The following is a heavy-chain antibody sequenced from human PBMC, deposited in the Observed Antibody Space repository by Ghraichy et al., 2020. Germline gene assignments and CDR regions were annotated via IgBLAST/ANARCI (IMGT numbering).Heavy chain of an antibody. J-gene: IGHJ3*02. CDR2: ISGSGGST. CDR1: GFTFSSYA. CDR3: AKGSSRQLRYAFDI. D-gene: IGHD6-6*01. Sequence: GGSLRRSGTTSGFTFSSYAMSWVRQAPGKGLEWVSAISGSGGSTYYADSVKGRFTISRDNSKNTLYLQMNSLRAEDTAVYYCAKGSSRQLRYAFDIWGQGTMVTVSS. V-gene: IGHV3-23*01.